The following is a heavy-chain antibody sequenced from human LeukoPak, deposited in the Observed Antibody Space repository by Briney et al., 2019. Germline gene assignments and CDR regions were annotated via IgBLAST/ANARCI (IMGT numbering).Heavy chain of an antibody. Sequence: PGGSLRLSCAASGFILSNYGMHWVRQAPGKGLEWVAVIWSDGSDKYYADSVRGRSTISRDNSKNTLYLQMNSLRAEDTAVYYCAANYYDSSGYLMAWGQGTLVTVSS. CDR3: AANYYDSSGYLMA. CDR1: GFILSNYG. D-gene: IGHD3-22*01. V-gene: IGHV3-33*01. J-gene: IGHJ5*02. CDR2: IWSDGSDK.